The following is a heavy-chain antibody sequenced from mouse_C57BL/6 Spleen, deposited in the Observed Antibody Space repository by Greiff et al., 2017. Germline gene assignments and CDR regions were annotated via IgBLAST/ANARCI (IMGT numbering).Heavy chain of an antibody. Sequence: VQLQQPGAELVRPGSSVKLSCKASGYTFTSYWMHWVKQRPIQGLEWIGNIDPSDSETHYNQKFKDKATLTVDKSSSTAYMQLSSLTSEDSAVYYCARGEKNWEFYDAMDYWGQGTSVTVSS. CDR3: ARGEKNWEFYDAMDY. V-gene: IGHV1-52*01. CDR1: GYTFTSYW. CDR2: IDPSDSET. J-gene: IGHJ4*01. D-gene: IGHD4-1*01.